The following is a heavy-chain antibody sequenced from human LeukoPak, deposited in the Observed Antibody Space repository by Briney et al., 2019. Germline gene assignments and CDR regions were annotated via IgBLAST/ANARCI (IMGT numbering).Heavy chain of an antibody. J-gene: IGHJ4*02. D-gene: IGHD3-9*01. Sequence: ASVKVSCKASGYTFTSYAMHWVRQAPGQRLEWMGWINAGNGNTKYSQKFQGRVTITRGTSASTAYMELSSLRSEDTAVYYCALKGGYDILTGPFDYWGQGTLVTVSS. V-gene: IGHV1-3*01. CDR1: GYTFTSYA. CDR2: INAGNGNT. CDR3: ALKGGYDILTGPFDY.